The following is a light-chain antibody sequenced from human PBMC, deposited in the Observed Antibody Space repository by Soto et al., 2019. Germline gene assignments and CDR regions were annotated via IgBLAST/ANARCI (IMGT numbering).Light chain of an antibody. V-gene: IGKV3-15*01. CDR2: GAS. J-gene: IGKJ4*01. CDR1: QSVGSD. CDR3: QHYKNRPLT. Sequence: EIVMTQSPATLSVSPGEGATLSCRASQSVGSDLAWYQQKPGQAPRLLIYGASTRATGIPARFSGSGSGTEFTLTISSLQSEDVAVYYCQHYKNRPLTFGGGTKVDIK.